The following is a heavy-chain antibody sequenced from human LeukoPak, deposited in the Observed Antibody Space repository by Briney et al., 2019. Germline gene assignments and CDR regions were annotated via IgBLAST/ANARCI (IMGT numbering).Heavy chain of an antibody. D-gene: IGHD6-19*01. V-gene: IGHV3-11*01. CDR2: ISSSGSTI. CDR1: GFTFSDYY. J-gene: IGHJ4*02. CDR3: ARDLEAVAGYFDY. Sequence: GRSLRLSCAASGFTFSDYYMSWSRHAPGRGLEWVSYISSSGSTIYYAYSVKGRFTISRDNAKNSLYLQMNSLRAEDTAVYYCARDLEAVAGYFDYWGQGTLVTVSS.